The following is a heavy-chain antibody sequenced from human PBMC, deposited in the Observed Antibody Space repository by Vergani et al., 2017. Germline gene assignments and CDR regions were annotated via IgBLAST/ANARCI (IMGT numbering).Heavy chain of an antibody. CDR1: GGSISSSSYY. V-gene: IGHV4-61*02. D-gene: IGHD2-15*01. J-gene: IGHJ3*02. CDR2: IYTSGST. CDR3: AIRVVVVAAQAGDAFDI. Sequence: QLQLQESGPGLVKPSETLSLTCTVSGGSISSSSYYWSWIRQPAGKGLEWIGRIYTSGSTNYNPSLKSRVTISVDTSKNRFSLKLSSVTAADTAVYYCAIRVVVVAAQAGDAFDIWGQGTMVTVSS.